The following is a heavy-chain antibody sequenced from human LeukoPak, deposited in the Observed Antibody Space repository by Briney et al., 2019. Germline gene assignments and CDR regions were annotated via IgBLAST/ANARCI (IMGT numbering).Heavy chain of an antibody. V-gene: IGHV3-74*01. J-gene: IGHJ4*02. D-gene: IGHD5-18*01. CDR3: ARGYSNGYRIDY. Sequence: GGCLRLSCAASGFTFSNYWMHWVRQVPGKGLVWVSRINTDGSSTTYADSVKGRFTISRDNAKNTLYLQMNSLRAEDTAVYYCARGYSNGYRIDYWGQGTLVTVSS. CDR1: GFTFSNYW. CDR2: INTDGSST.